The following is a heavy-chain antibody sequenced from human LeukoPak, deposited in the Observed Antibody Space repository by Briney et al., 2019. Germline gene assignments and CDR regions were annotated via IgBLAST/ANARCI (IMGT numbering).Heavy chain of an antibody. CDR3: ARGGETIAAAAND. CDR1: GGSFSGYY. J-gene: IGHJ4*02. Sequence: SETLSLTCADYGGSFSGYYWSWIRQPPGKGLEWIGEINHSGSTNYNPSLKSRVTISVDTSKNQFSLKLSSVTAADTAVYYCARGGETIAAAANDWGQGTLVTVSS. V-gene: IGHV4-34*01. D-gene: IGHD6-13*01. CDR2: INHSGST.